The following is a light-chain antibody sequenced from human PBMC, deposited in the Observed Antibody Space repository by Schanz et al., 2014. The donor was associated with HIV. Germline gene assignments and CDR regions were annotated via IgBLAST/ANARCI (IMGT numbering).Light chain of an antibody. V-gene: IGLV7-46*01. CDR3: FLAFSGARV. CDR1: TGTVTSGHY. CDR2: DTR. Sequence: QAVVTQEPSLTVSPGGTVTLTCGSTTGTVTSGHYPYWIQQRPGQVPRTLIFDTRNKHSWTPARFSGSLLGGKAALTLSGAQPEDEADYYCFLAFSGARVFGGGTKLTVL. J-gene: IGLJ2*01.